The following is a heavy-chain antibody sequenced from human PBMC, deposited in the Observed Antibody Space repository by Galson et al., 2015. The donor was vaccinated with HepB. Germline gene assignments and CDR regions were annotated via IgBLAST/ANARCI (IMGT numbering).Heavy chain of an antibody. Sequence: PALVKPTQTLTLTCTFSGFSLTTNGEGVGWIRQPPGKALEWLGLIYWDDDKRYSPSLKSRLNITKDTSKNQVDLIMTNMEPVDTATYYCAHRLPGSGYWSNGLFDYWGQGTLVTVSS. CDR3: AHRLPGSGYWSNGLFDY. CDR1: GFSLTTNGEG. V-gene: IGHV2-5*02. D-gene: IGHD2-15*01. J-gene: IGHJ4*02. CDR2: IYWDDDK.